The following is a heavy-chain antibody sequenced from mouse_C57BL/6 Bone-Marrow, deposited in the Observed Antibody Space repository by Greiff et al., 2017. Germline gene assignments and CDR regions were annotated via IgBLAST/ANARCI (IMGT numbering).Heavy chain of an antibody. CDR3: ASYGDDGRAWFAY. Sequence: VQLQQSGAELVRPGASVKLSCKASGYTFTDYYINWVKQRPGQGLEWIARIYPGSGNTYYNEKFKGKATLTAEKSSSTAYMQLSSLTSEDSAVYFGASYGDDGRAWFAYWGQGTLVTVSA. CDR2: IYPGSGNT. D-gene: IGHD2-2*01. J-gene: IGHJ3*01. CDR1: GYTFTDYY. V-gene: IGHV1-76*01.